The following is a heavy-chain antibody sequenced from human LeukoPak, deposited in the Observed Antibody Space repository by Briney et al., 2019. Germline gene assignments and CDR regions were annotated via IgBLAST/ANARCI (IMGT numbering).Heavy chain of an antibody. V-gene: IGHV3-33*01. J-gene: IGHJ5*02. CDR1: GFTFSSYG. Sequence: PGGSLRLSCAASGFTFSSYGMHWVRQAPGKGLEWVAVIWYDGSNKYYVDSVKDRFTISRDNAKDSLYLQMNSLRAEDTAVYYCARRTDFSYGSGSLTWGQGTLVTVSS. D-gene: IGHD3-10*01. CDR2: IWYDGSNK. CDR3: ARRTDFSYGSGSLT.